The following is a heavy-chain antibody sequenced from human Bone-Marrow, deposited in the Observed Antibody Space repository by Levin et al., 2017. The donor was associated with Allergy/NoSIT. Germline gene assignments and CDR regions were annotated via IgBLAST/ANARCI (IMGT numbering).Heavy chain of an antibody. CDR1: GFTFSNYW. V-gene: IGHV3-7*04. D-gene: IGHD1-26*01. Sequence: GGSLRLSCAAPGFTFSNYWMSWVRQAPGKGLEWVANIKEDGSEQYYVDSVKGRFTISIDNAKNSLYLQMNSLRAEDTAVYYCARGGVAGATKAIDYWGQGTLVTVSS. CDR2: IKEDGSEQ. J-gene: IGHJ4*02. CDR3: ARGGVAGATKAIDY.